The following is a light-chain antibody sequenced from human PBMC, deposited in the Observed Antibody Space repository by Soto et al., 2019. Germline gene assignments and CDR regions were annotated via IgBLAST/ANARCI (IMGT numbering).Light chain of an antibody. Sequence: EIVLTQSPGTLSLSPGERATLSCWASQSVASTYLCWYQQKPGQAPRLLIYGASSRATGIPDRFSGSGSGTDFTLTISRLEPEDFALYYCQQYAGSPTFGQGTRLEIK. CDR2: GAS. CDR3: QQYAGSPT. CDR1: QSVASTY. J-gene: IGKJ5*01. V-gene: IGKV3-20*01.